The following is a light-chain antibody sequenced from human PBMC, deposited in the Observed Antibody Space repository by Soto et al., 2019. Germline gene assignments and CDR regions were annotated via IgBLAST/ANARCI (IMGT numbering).Light chain of an antibody. J-gene: IGKJ4*02. CDR3: QQRSTWPLT. CDR1: QDISTY. V-gene: IGKV3-11*01. CDR2: DTF. Sequence: VVLTQSPASLSVSPGERVTLSCRASQDISTYLAWYPQNPGQPPRLIFYDTFNRVSGVPDTFSGSGSGTVFTLTINNVAPDDSATYYCQQRSTWPLTVGGGTKVEIK.